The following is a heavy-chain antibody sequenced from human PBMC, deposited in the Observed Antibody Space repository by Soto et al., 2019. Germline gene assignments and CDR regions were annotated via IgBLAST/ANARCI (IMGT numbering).Heavy chain of an antibody. CDR3: TTDPFRYSGSYQGGYYYYGMDV. CDR1: GFTFSNAW. Sequence: EVQLVESGGGLVKPGGSLRLSCEASGFTFSNAWINWVRQAPGKGLEWVGRIKSKTDGGTTDYAAPVKGRFTISRDDSKNTLYLQMNSLKTEDTAVYYCTTDPFRYSGSYQGGYYYYGMDVWGQGTTVTVSS. V-gene: IGHV3-15*07. J-gene: IGHJ6*02. CDR2: IKSKTDGGTT. D-gene: IGHD1-26*01.